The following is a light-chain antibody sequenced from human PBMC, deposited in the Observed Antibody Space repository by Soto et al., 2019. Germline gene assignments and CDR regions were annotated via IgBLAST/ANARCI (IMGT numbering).Light chain of an antibody. Sequence: QSVLTQPPSVSGAPGQRVTISCTGSSSNIGAGYDVHWYQQLPGTAPKLLIYGNSNRPSGVPDRFSGSKSGTSASLAITGLXAXDXAXXYCQSYDSSLRGRVFGGGTKLTVL. J-gene: IGLJ3*02. CDR3: QSYDSSLRGRV. V-gene: IGLV1-40*01. CDR1: SSNIGAGYD. CDR2: GNS.